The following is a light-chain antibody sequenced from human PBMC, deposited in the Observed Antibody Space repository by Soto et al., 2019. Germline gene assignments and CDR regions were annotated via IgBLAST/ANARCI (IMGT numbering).Light chain of an antibody. Sequence: EIVMTQSPVTLSVSPGERAILSCRASQSVGSNLAWYQQKPGQAPRLLLYGASTRATGIPGRFSGSGSGTEFTLTISSLESEDFAVYYFQPPNYWPSFGQRTKLEFK. J-gene: IGKJ2*01. CDR3: QPPNYWPS. CDR2: GAS. CDR1: QSVGSN. V-gene: IGKV3-15*01.